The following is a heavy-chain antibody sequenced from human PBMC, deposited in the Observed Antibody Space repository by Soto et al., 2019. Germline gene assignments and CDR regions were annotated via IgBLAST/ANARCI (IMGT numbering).Heavy chain of an antibody. V-gene: IGHV4-39*01. CDR1: GGSISSSDYY. CDR3: ASPKIAFYNWFDP. CDR2: IYYSGST. D-gene: IGHD3-3*02. Sequence: SETLSLTCTVSGGSISSSDYYWGWIRQPPGKGLEWIGSIYYSGSTYYNPSLKSRVTISVDTSKNQFSLKLSSVTAADTAVYYCASPKIAFYNWFDPWGQGTLVTVSS. J-gene: IGHJ5*02.